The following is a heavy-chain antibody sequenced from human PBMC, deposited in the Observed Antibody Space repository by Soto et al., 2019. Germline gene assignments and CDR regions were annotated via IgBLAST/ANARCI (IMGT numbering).Heavy chain of an antibody. J-gene: IGHJ6*03. CDR3: ARLLKHRYYYYYYMDV. CDR1: GYTFTSYD. CDR2: MNPNSGNT. Sequence: ASVKVSCKASGYTFTSYDINWVRQATGQGLEWMRWMNPNSGNTGYAQKFQGRVTMTRNTSISTAYMELSSLRSEDTAVYYCARLLKHRYYYYYYMDVWGKGTTVTVSS. V-gene: IGHV1-8*01.